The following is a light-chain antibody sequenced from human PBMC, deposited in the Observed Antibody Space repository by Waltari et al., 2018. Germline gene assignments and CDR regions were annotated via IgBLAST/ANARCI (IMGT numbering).Light chain of an antibody. CDR3: QLYVRLPVT. Sequence: EIVLTQSPGTLSLSPGEGATLSCRASQSVGRSLVWYQQTPGRAPRLLIYGASSRTTGIPDRFTGSGSGTDFSLTISSLQPEDFAVYYCQLYVRLPVTFGQGTKVEI. CDR1: QSVGRS. CDR2: GAS. V-gene: IGKV3-20*01. J-gene: IGKJ1*01.